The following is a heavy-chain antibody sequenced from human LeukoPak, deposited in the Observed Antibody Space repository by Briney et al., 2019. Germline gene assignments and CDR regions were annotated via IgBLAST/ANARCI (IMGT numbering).Heavy chain of an antibody. Sequence: GGSLRLSCAASGFRFSTQEMAWVRQAPGKGLEWVSYMSKDGRTIYYADSVKGRFTISRDNTRNSLFLQLNSLSADDTGFYYCARGSYTGFDLYFDSWGLGTLVTISS. J-gene: IGHJ4*02. V-gene: IGHV3-48*03. CDR3: ARGSYTGFDLYFDS. CDR1: GFRFSTQE. D-gene: IGHD5-12*01. CDR2: MSKDGRTI.